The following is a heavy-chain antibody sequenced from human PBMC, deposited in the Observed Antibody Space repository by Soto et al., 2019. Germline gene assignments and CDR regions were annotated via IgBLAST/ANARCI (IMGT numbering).Heavy chain of an antibody. Sequence: EVQLVESGGGLVQPGGSLRLSCAASGFTFSTYWMHWVRQAPEKGLLWVSHINGDGSYTDFADSVKARFTISRDNAKNTVYLQMQSLRVEDTAVYFCVRTWHGFDIWGPGTMVTVSS. CDR2: INGDGSYT. J-gene: IGHJ3*02. CDR3: VRTWHGFDI. V-gene: IGHV3-74*01. CDR1: GFTFSTYW.